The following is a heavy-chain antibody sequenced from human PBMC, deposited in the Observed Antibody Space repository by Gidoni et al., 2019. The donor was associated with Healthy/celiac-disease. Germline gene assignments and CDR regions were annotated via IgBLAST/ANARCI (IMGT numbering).Heavy chain of an antibody. V-gene: IGHV3-30*03. D-gene: IGHD6-19*01. CDR3: ASGSLSSGWYAEYFQH. J-gene: IGHJ1*01. Sequence: QVQLVESGGGVVQPGRSLRLSCAASGLTFSSYGMHWVRQAPGKGLEWVAVISYDGSNKYYADSVKGRFTISRDNSKNTLYLQMNSLRAEDTAVYYCASGSLSSGWYAEYFQHWGQGTLVTVSS. CDR1: GLTFSSYG. CDR2: ISYDGSNK.